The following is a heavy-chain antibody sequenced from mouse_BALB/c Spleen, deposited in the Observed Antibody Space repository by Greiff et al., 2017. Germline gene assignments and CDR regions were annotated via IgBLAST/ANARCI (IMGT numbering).Heavy chain of an antibody. Sequence: VQLQQSGAELVRPGTSVKISCKASGYTFTNYWLGWVKQRPGHGLEWIGDIYPGGGYTNYNEKFKGKATLTADTSSSTAYMQLSSLTSEDSAVYFCARSGGSSGPTWFAYWGQGTLVTVSA. CDR3: ARSGGSSGPTWFAY. CDR2: IYPGGGYT. D-gene: IGHD3-1*01. J-gene: IGHJ3*01. CDR1: GYTFTNYW. V-gene: IGHV1-63*02.